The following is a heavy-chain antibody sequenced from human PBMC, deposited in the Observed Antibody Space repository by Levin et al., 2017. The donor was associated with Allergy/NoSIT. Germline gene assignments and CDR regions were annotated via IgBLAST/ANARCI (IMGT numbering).Heavy chain of an antibody. V-gene: IGHV3-21*01. CDR2: ISSSSSYI. CDR3: ARAYSSSWYRTYFDY. Sequence: SCAASGFTFSSYSMDWVRQAPGKGLEWVSSISSSSSYIYYADSVKGRFTISRDNAKNSLYLQMNSLRAEDTAVYYCARAYSSSWYRTYFDYWGQGTLVTVSS. D-gene: IGHD6-13*01. J-gene: IGHJ4*02. CDR1: GFTFSSYS.